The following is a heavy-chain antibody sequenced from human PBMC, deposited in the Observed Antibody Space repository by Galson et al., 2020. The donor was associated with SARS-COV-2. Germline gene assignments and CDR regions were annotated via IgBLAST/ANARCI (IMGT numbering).Heavy chain of an antibody. CDR1: GGSVSSGSYY. D-gene: IGHD3-16*01. CDR3: ARDGLPYSYLDL. CDR2: ISYSGST. V-gene: IGHV4-61*01. Sequence: SETLSLTCTVSGGSVSSGSYYWSWIRQPPGKGLEWIGYISYSGSTNYNPSLKSRVTISVDTSKNQFSLKMSSVTAADTAVYYCARDGLPYSYLDLWGRGTLVTVSS. J-gene: IGHJ2*01.